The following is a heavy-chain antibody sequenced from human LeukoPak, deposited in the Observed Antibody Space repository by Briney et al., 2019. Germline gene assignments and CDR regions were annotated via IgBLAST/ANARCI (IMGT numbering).Heavy chain of an antibody. CDR1: GGSISSSSYY. Sequence: SETLSLTCTVSGGSISSSSYYWGWIRQPPGKGLEWIGSIYYSGSTYYNPSLKSRVTISVDRSKNQFSLKLSSVTAADTAVYYCASACPYCATSDAFDIWGQGTMVTVSS. CDR3: ASACPYCATSDAFDI. D-gene: IGHD2-21*01. J-gene: IGHJ3*02. V-gene: IGHV4-39*07. CDR2: IYYSGST.